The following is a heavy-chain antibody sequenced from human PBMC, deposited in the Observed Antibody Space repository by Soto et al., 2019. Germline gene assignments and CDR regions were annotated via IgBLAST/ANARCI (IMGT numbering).Heavy chain of an antibody. Sequence: GGSLRLSCAASGFVVTDYYMSWVRQAPGKGLEWVAVFLIGGDTHYGESVKGRFTISRDNSKNTLYLQMNSLRDEDTAVYYCAREPLWSGPLPLDAFDLWGQGTMVTVSS. CDR2: FLIGGDT. J-gene: IGHJ3*01. V-gene: IGHV3-53*01. D-gene: IGHD3-3*01. CDR3: AREPLWSGPLPLDAFDL. CDR1: GFVVTDYY.